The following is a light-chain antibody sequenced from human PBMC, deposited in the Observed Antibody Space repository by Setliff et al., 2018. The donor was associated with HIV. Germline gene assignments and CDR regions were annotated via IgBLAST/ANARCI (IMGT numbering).Light chain of an antibody. CDR2: EVT. V-gene: IGLV2-23*02. CDR1: SSDVGSFSL. J-gene: IGLJ1*01. Sequence: QSALAQPASVSGSPGQSITISCTGTSSDVGSFSLVSWYQQEPGKAPKLVIYEVTKRPSGISDRFSGSKSGNTASLSISGLQTEDEADYYCCPYASSQTYVFGIGTKVTVL. CDR3: CPYASSQTYV.